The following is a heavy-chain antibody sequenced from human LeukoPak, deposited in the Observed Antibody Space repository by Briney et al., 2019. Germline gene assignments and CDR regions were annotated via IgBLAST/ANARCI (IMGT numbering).Heavy chain of an antibody. D-gene: IGHD5-18*01. J-gene: IGHJ5*02. V-gene: IGHV1-18*01. CDR2: ISAYNDNT. CDR3: ARGSAMVTTYRGGNWFDP. Sequence: ASVKVSCKASGYTFTSYGISWVRQAPGQGLEWMGWISAYNDNTNYAQKLQGRVTMTTDTSTSTAYMELRSLRSDDTAVYYCARGSAMVTTYRGGNWFDPWGQGTLVTVSS. CDR1: GYTFTSYG.